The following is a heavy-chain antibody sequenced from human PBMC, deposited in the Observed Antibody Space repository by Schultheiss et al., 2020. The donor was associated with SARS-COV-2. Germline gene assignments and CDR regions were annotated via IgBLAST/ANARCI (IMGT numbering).Heavy chain of an antibody. CDR1: GGSISSSNW. CDR3: ARETRSEYYYYGMDV. V-gene: IGHV4-4*02. D-gene: IGHD1-14*01. J-gene: IGHJ6*02. Sequence: SETLSLTCAVSGGSISSSNWWSWVRQPPGKGLEWIGSAFHTGSTEYNPSLKSRVTLSLDTSKNKLSLKLSSVTAADTAVYYCARETRSEYYYYGMDVWGQGTTDTVSS. CDR2: AFHTGST.